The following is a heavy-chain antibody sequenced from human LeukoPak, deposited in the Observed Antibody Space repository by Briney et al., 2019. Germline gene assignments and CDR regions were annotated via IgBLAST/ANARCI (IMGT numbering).Heavy chain of an antibody. D-gene: IGHD1-26*01. Sequence: SQTLSLTCAISGDSVSSKSASWNWIRQSPSRGLEWLGRTYSRSKWFNDYAVSVKSRITINPVTSKNQFSLHLTSVTPDDTAVYYCARGTGSLDYWGQGTLVTVSS. CDR2: TYSRSKWFN. J-gene: IGHJ4*02. CDR3: ARGTGSLDY. CDR1: GDSVSSKSAS. V-gene: IGHV6-1*01.